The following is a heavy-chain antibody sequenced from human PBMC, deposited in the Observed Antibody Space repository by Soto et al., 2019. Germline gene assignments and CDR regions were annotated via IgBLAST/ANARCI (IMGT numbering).Heavy chain of an antibody. V-gene: IGHV3-15*07. CDR2: IKSKTDGGTT. Sequence: GGSLRLSCAASGFTVSNARMHWVRQAPGKGLEWVGRIKSKTDGGTTDYAAPVTGRFTISRDDSKNTVYLQMNSLKSEDTAVYYCARSTSLGGMDVWGQGTTVTVSS. D-gene: IGHD1-1*01. J-gene: IGHJ6*02. CDR3: ARSTSLGGMDV. CDR1: GFTVSNAR.